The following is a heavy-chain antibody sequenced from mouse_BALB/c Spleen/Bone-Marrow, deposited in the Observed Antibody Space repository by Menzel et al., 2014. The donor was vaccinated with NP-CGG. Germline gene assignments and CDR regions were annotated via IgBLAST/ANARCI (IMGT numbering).Heavy chain of an antibody. V-gene: IGHV1S81*02. D-gene: IGHD2-14*01. Sequence: QVHVKQSGAELVKPGASVKLSCKASGYTFTSYYMYWVKRRPGQGLEWIGEINPSNGGTNFNEKFESKATLTVDKSSSTAYMQLSSLTSEDSAVYYCTRREYYRYDRAMDYWGQGTSVTVSS. CDR3: TRREYYRYDRAMDY. CDR2: INPSNGGT. CDR1: GYTFTSYY. J-gene: IGHJ4*01.